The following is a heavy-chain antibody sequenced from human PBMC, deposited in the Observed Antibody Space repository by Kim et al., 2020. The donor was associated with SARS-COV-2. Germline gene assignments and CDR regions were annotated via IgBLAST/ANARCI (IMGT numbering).Heavy chain of an antibody. Sequence: SETLSLTCSVSGDSISSFYWSWIRQPPGKGLEWIGYIYNIGTTNYNPSLKSRVSISLDMSESEFSLKLSSITAADTAVYYCPRQGPGPDDAFDIWGQGA. V-gene: IGHV4-59*08. CDR2: IYNIGTT. J-gene: IGHJ3*02. CDR1: GDSISSFY. CDR3: PRQGPGPDDAFDI.